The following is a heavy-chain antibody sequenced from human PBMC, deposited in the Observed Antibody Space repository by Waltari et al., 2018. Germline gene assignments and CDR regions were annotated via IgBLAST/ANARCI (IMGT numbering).Heavy chain of an antibody. Sequence: QVQLQESGPGLVKPSETLSLTCAVSGYSISSGYYWGWLRPPPGKGLEWIGSIYHSGSTYYNPSLKSRVTISVDTSKNQFSLKLSSVTAADTAVYYCARHQTGTISTGLDYWGQGTLVTVSS. J-gene: IGHJ4*02. D-gene: IGHD1-7*01. V-gene: IGHV4-38-2*01. CDR3: ARHQTGTISTGLDY. CDR1: GYSISSGYY. CDR2: IYHSGST.